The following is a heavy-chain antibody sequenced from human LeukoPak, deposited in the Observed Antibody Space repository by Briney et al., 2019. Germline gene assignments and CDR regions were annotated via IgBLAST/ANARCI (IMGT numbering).Heavy chain of an antibody. CDR3: AQGRVGYDRYSADN. CDR1: GGTFSSYT. V-gene: IGHV1-69*01. CDR2: IIPIFGTA. D-gene: IGHD5-12*01. J-gene: IGHJ4*02. Sequence: SVKVSCKASGGTFSSYTISWVRQAPGQGLEWMGGIIPIFGTANYAQKFQGRVTITADESTSTAYMELSSLRSEDTAVYYCAQGRVGYDRYSADNWGQGTLVTVSS.